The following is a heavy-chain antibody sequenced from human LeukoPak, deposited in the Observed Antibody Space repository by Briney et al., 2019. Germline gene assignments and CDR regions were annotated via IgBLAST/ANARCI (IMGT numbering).Heavy chain of an antibody. CDR1: GYTFSGYY. V-gene: IGHV1-2*02. Sequence: SVKVSCKASGYTFSGYYMHWVRQAPGHGLKSMGWMNSNSGARNYATKFQGRVTFSRDNSISTAYTELSSLRSDDTAIYSWARGRGGATTGFDHWGQGTLVTVSS. CDR3: ARGRGGATTGFDH. J-gene: IGHJ4*02. D-gene: IGHD1-26*01. CDR2: MNSNSGAR.